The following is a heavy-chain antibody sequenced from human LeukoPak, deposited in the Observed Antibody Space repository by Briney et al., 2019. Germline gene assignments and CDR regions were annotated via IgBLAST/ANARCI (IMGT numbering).Heavy chain of an antibody. CDR1: GFTFSSYA. Sequence: GGSLRLSCGASGFTFSSYAMSWVRQAPGKGLEWVTAISGSGGSTYYADSVKGRFTISRDNSKNTLYLQMNSLRAEDTAVYYCAKGTHDYGDYGLDYWGQGALVTVSS. CDR3: AKGTHDYGDYGLDY. D-gene: IGHD4-17*01. J-gene: IGHJ4*02. CDR2: ISGSGGST. V-gene: IGHV3-23*01.